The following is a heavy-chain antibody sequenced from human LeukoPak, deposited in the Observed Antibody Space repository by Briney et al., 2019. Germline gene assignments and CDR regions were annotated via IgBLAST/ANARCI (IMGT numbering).Heavy chain of an antibody. V-gene: IGHV4-4*02. J-gene: IGHJ6*02. Sequence: SETLSLTCAVSGGSISSSNWWSWVRQPPGKGLEWIGEIYHSGSTNYNPSLKSRVIISVDKSKNQFSLKLSSVTAADTAVYFCARDRGRSSFYYYAMDVWGQGTTVTVSS. D-gene: IGHD3-3*01. CDR3: ARDRGRSSFYYYAMDV. CDR1: GGSISSSNW. CDR2: IYHSGST.